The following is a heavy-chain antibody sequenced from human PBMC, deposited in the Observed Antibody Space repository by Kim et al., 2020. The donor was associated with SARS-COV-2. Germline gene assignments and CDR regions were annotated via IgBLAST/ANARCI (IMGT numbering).Heavy chain of an antibody. J-gene: IGHJ4*02. CDR2: KTAGRTT. CDR3: TTGDI. D-gene: IGHD5-12*01. V-gene: IGHV3-15*01. Sequence: KTAGRTTDYSAPVKGRFTISRDDSKNTLYLKMNSLKTEDTAVYYCTTGDIWGQGTLVTVSS.